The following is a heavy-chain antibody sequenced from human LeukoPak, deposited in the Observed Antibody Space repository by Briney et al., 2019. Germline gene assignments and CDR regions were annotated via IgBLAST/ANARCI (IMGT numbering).Heavy chain of an antibody. Sequence: KSSETLSLTCTVSGGSISSSSYYWGWIRQPPGKGLEWIGSIYYSGSTYYNPSLKSRVTISVDTPKNQFSLKLSSVTAADTAVYYCAREVLLDYYFDYWGQGTLVTVSS. CDR1: GGSISSSSYY. CDR3: AREVLLDYYFDY. D-gene: IGHD3-10*01. V-gene: IGHV4-39*07. CDR2: IYYSGST. J-gene: IGHJ4*02.